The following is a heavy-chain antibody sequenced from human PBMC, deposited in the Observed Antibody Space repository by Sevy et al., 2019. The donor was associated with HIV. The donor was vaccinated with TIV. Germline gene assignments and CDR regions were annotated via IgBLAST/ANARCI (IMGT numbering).Heavy chain of an antibody. J-gene: IGHJ4*02. V-gene: IGHV3-30*02. CDR3: AKGARDYYGSGTLG. D-gene: IGHD3-10*01. CDR1: GFTFSSYG. Sequence: GGSLRLSCAASGFTFSSYGMHWVRQAPGKGLEWVAFIRYDGSNKYYAHSVKGRFTISRDNSKNTLYLQMNSLRAEDTAVYYCAKGARDYYGSGTLGWGQGTLVTVSS. CDR2: IRYDGSNK.